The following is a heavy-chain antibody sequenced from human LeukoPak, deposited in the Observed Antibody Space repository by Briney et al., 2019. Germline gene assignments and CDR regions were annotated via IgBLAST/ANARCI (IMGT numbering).Heavy chain of an antibody. J-gene: IGHJ4*02. Sequence: SETLSLTCAVYGGSFSGYYRSWIRQPPGKGLEWIGEINHSGSTNYNPSLKSRVTISVDTSKNQFSLKLSSVTAADTAVYYCARPGGYSSGWSFDYWGQGTLVTVSS. D-gene: IGHD6-19*01. CDR3: ARPGGYSSGWSFDY. V-gene: IGHV4-34*01. CDR2: INHSGST. CDR1: GGSFSGYY.